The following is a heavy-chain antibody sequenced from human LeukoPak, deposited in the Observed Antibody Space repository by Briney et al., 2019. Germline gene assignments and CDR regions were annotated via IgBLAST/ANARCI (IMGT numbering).Heavy chain of an antibody. V-gene: IGHV1-2*02. D-gene: IGHD1-26*01. CDR2: INPNSGGT. Sequence: ASVKVSCKTSGYTFTDYFVHWVRQAPGQGLEWMGWINPNSGGTEYAQKFLGRVTMTRDTSISTAYMELSRLRSDDTAVYFCARETYNGRYYYFDYWGQGTLVTVSS. CDR1: GYTFTDYF. J-gene: IGHJ4*02. CDR3: ARETYNGRYYYFDY.